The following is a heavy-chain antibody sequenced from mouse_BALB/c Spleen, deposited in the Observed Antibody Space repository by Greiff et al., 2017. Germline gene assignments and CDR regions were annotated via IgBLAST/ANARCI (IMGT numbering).Heavy chain of an antibody. CDR2: IDPANGNT. Sequence: VQLQQSGAELVKPGASVKLSCTASGFNIKDTYMRWVKQRPEQGLEWIGRIDPANGNTKYDPKFQGKATITADTSSNTAYLQLSSLTSEDTAVYYCARLYRSYWYFDVWGAGTTVTVSS. CDR3: ARLYRSYWYFDV. J-gene: IGHJ1*01. CDR1: GFNIKDTY. D-gene: IGHD2-14*01. V-gene: IGHV14-3*02.